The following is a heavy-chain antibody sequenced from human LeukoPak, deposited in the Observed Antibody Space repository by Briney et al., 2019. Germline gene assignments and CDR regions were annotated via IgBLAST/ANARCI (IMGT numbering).Heavy chain of an antibody. D-gene: IGHD5-12*01. CDR3: AREMGGYPFDY. CDR1: GFTFSSYE. V-gene: IGHV3-48*03. CDR2: ISISGITI. J-gene: IGHJ4*02. Sequence: PGGSLRLSCAASGFTFSSYEMNWVRQAPGKGLEWVSYISISGITIYYADPVKGRFTISRDNAKNSLYLQMNSLRAEDTAIYYCAREMGGYPFDYWGQGTLVTVSS.